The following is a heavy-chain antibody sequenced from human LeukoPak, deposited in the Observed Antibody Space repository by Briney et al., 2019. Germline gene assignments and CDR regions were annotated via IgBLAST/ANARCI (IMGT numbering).Heavy chain of an antibody. CDR1: GGSISGYY. V-gene: IGHV4-59*08. CDR3: ARGDGYTPLGDDAFDI. Sequence: SETLSLTCTVSGGSISGYYWVWIRQPPGKGLEWVGYIYYSGSTNYNPSLKSRVTISVDTSKNQFSLKLSSVTAADTAVYYCARGDGYTPLGDDAFDIWGQGTMVTVSS. J-gene: IGHJ3*02. D-gene: IGHD5-24*01. CDR2: IYYSGST.